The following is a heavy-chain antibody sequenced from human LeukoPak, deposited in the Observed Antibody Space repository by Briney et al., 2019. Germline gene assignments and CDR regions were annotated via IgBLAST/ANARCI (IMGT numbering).Heavy chain of an antibody. V-gene: IGHV4-39*01. J-gene: IGHJ4*02. CDR2: IYYSGST. D-gene: IGHD6-19*01. CDR3: ARHGLWQWLAHFDY. Sequence: SETLSLTCTVSGGSISSSSYYWGWIRQPPGKGLEWIGSIYYSGSTYYNPSLKSRVTISVDPSKNQFSLKLSPVTAADTAVYYCARHGLWQWLAHFDYWGQGTLVTVSS. CDR1: GGSISSSSYY.